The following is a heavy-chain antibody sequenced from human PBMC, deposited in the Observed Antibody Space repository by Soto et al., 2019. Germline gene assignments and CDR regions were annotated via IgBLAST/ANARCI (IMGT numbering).Heavy chain of an antibody. D-gene: IGHD3-10*01. V-gene: IGHV3-30*03. CDR2: ISYDGSNK. Sequence: QVQLVESGGGVVQPGRSLRLSCAASGFTFSSYGMHWVRQAPGKGLEWVAVISYDGSNKYYADSVKGRFTISSDNSKNPLYLQMNSLRAEDTAVYYCAPWFGAFDYWGQGTLVTVSS. J-gene: IGHJ4*02. CDR3: APWFGAFDY. CDR1: GFTFSSYG.